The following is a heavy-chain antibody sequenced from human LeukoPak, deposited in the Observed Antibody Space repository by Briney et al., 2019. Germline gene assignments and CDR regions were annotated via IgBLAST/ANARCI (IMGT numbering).Heavy chain of an antibody. D-gene: IGHD4-11*01. CDR3: ARDYEATVTTFDY. CDR1: GYTFTGYY. J-gene: IGHJ4*02. V-gene: IGHV1-2*02. CDR2: INPNSGGT. Sequence: ASVKVSCKASGYTFTGYYMHWVRQAPGQGLEWMGWINPNSGGTNYAQKFQGRVTMTRDTSISTAYMEPSRLRSDDTAVYYCARDYEATVTTFDYWGQGTLVTVSS.